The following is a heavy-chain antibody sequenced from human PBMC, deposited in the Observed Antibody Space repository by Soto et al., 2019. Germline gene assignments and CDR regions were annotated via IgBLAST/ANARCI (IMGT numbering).Heavy chain of an antibody. CDR3: ARDPTAADYYYYGMDV. Sequence: ASVKVSCKASGYTFTCYYMHWVRQSPGQGLERMGIINPSGGSTSYAQKFQGRVTMTRDTSTSTVYVELSSLRSEDTAVYYCARDPTAADYYYYGMDVWGQGTTVTVSS. CDR1: GYTFTCYY. CDR2: INPSGGST. D-gene: IGHD2-2*01. J-gene: IGHJ6*02. V-gene: IGHV1-46*01.